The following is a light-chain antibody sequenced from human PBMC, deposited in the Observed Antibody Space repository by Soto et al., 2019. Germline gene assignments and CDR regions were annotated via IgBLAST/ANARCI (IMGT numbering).Light chain of an antibody. CDR1: QGIGRY. CDR2: LIS. V-gene: IGKV1-9*01. CDR3: QQLNSYPLT. J-gene: IGKJ4*01. Sequence: IQMTQSPSTLSASVGDRVTITCRASQGIGRYLSWYQPKPGQAPKLRINLISTLLSGDPSRFSGSGSGTDFTRTISSLHTEGFATCYCQQLNSYPLTVGG.